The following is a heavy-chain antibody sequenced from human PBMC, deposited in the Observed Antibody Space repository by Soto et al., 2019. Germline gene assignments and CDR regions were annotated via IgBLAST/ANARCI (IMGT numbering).Heavy chain of an antibody. CDR1: GYSFTSYW. V-gene: IGHV5-51*01. CDR2: IYPGDSDT. J-gene: IGHJ6*02. D-gene: IGHD6-6*01. CDR3: ARTYSSSSPYYYYGMDV. Sequence: PGESLKISCKGSGYSFTSYWIGWVRQMPGKGLEWMGIIYPGDSDTRYSPSFQGQATISADKSISTAYLQWSSLKASDTAMYYCARTYSSSSPYYYYGMDVWGQGTTVTVSS.